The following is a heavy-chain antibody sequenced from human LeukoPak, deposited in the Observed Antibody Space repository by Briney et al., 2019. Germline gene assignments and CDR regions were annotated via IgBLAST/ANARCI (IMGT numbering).Heavy chain of an antibody. Sequence: PGGSLRLSCAASGFTFTTYWMSWVRQAPGKGLEWVSGISWNSGSIGYADSVKGRFTISRDNAKNSLYLQMNSLRAEDMALYYCAKGGSSWPADDAFDIWGQGTMVTVSS. CDR2: ISWNSGSI. CDR3: AKGGSSWPADDAFDI. V-gene: IGHV3-9*03. CDR1: GFTFTTYW. D-gene: IGHD6-13*01. J-gene: IGHJ3*02.